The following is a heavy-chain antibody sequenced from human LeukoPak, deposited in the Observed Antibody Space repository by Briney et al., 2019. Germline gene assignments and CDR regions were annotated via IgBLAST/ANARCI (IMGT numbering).Heavy chain of an antibody. D-gene: IGHD6-13*01. V-gene: IGHV1-69*04. CDR3: ARGLGNYYYYYMDV. CDR1: GGSFSSYV. J-gene: IGHJ6*03. CDR2: IIPVLGVS. Sequence: SVKVSCKASGGSFSSYVITWVRQAPGQGLEWMGRIIPVLGVSNYAQKFQGRVTITADESTSTAYMELSSLRSEDTAVYYCARGLGNYYYYYMDVWGKGTTVTVSS.